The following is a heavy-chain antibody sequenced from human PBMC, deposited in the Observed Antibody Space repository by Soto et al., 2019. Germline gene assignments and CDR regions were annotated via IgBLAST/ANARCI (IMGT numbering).Heavy chain of an antibody. V-gene: IGHV4-34*01. CDR1: GGSFSGYY. Sequence: QVQLQQWGAGLLKPSETLSLTCAVYGGSFSGYYWSWIRQPPGKGLEWIGEINHSGSTNYNPSLKSRVTISVDTSKNQFSPKLSSVTAADTAVYYCARGRYSYGPRRGMDVWGQGTTVTVSS. CDR3: ARGRYSYGPRRGMDV. D-gene: IGHD5-18*01. J-gene: IGHJ6*02. CDR2: INHSGST.